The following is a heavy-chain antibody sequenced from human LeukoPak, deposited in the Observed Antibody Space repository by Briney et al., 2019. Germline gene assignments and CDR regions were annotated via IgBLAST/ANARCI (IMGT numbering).Heavy chain of an antibody. Sequence: SDTLSLTCAVSGVSISSSYLSWIRQPPGKGLEWMGYIYYSGSTNYYPSLKSRATISVDSSKTQFSLMLSSVTAADTAVYYWGRAPFYGSGRLDAFDIWGQGTMVTVSS. CDR3: GRAPFYGSGRLDAFDI. D-gene: IGHD3-10*01. V-gene: IGHV4-59*07. CDR1: GVSISSSY. J-gene: IGHJ3*02. CDR2: IYYSGST.